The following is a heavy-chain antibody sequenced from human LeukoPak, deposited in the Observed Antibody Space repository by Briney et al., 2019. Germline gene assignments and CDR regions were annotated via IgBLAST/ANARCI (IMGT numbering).Heavy chain of an antibody. CDR2: IYYNGNT. CDR3: ARGVVAPFNWFDH. V-gene: IGHV4-59*01. J-gene: IGHJ5*02. D-gene: IGHD2-15*01. CDR1: GGSIGNNY. Sequence: PSETLSLTFTVSGGSIGNNYWSWIRQPPGKGLEWIGYIYYNGNTNYNPSLKNRVTLSVDTSENQFSLKLSSVTAADAAVYYFARGVVAPFNWFDHWGQGTQVTVSS.